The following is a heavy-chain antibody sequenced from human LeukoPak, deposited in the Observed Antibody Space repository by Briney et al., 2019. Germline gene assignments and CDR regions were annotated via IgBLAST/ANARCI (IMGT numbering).Heavy chain of an antibody. Sequence: TSETLSLTCAVSGYSISSGYWWSCVRQPPGKGLEWIGEIHHCGRTNYSPSLKSRVTMSVDKSKNHLSLKLTSVTAADTAVYYCARNGDYSADSWGQGTLLTVSS. D-gene: IGHD4-17*01. J-gene: IGHJ4*02. CDR1: GYSISSGYW. CDR2: IHHCGRT. CDR3: ARNGDYSADS. V-gene: IGHV4-4*02.